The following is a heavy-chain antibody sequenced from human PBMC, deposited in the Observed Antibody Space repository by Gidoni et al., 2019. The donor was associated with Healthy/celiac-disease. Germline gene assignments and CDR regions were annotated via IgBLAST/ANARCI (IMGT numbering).Heavy chain of an antibody. Sequence: QVQLQQWGAGLLKPSETLSLTCAVYGGSFSGYYWSWIRQPPGKGLEWIGEINHSGSTNYHPSRKSRVTISVDTSKNQFSLKLSSVTAADTAVYYCARCLRGYSYGYRFDYWGQGTLVTVSS. D-gene: IGHD5-18*01. CDR1: GGSFSGYY. CDR2: INHSGST. V-gene: IGHV4-34*01. CDR3: ARCLRGYSYGYRFDY. J-gene: IGHJ4*02.